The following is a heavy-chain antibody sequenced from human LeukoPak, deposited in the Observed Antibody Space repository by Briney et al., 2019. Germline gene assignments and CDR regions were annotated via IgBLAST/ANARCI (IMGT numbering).Heavy chain of an antibody. CDR1: GYTLTELS. CDR2: FDPEDGET. CDR3: ARGLGYCTGTACYSVPFDM. Sequence: ASVKVSCKVSGYTLTELSMHWVRQAPGKGLEWMGGFDPEDGETIYAQKFQGRLTMTTDTSTNTAYMELRSLTPGDTAMYYCARGLGYCTGTACYSVPFDMWGQGTTVTVSS. D-gene: IGHD2-8*02. V-gene: IGHV1-24*01. J-gene: IGHJ3*02.